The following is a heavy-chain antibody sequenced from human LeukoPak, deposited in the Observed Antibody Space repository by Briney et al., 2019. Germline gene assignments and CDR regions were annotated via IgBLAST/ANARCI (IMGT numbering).Heavy chain of an antibody. D-gene: IGHD4-17*01. V-gene: IGHV3-20*04. CDR3: ARGWDGDYAGYFDY. Sequence: PGGSLRLSCAVSGFTFDDYGMSWVRQVPGKGLEWVSGINWNGGSTGYADSVKGRFTISRDNAKNSLYLRMNSLRADDTALYYCARGWDGDYAGYFDYWGQGTLVTVSS. CDR1: GFTFDDYG. CDR2: INWNGGST. J-gene: IGHJ4*02.